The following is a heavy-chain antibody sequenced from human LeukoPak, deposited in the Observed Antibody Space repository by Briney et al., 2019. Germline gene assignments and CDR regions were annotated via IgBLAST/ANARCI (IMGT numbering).Heavy chain of an antibody. CDR2: IYPGDSDT. D-gene: IGHD3-3*01. V-gene: IGHV5-51*01. CDR3: ARRKKHITIFGVVVPHTDPFDI. CDR1: GYSFTSYW. J-gene: IGHJ3*02. Sequence: HGESLKISCKGSGYSFTSYWIGWVRQMPGKGLEWMGIIYPGDSDTRYSPSFQGRVTISADKSISTAYLQWSSLKASDTAMYYCARRKKHITIFGVVVPHTDPFDIWGQGTMVTVSS.